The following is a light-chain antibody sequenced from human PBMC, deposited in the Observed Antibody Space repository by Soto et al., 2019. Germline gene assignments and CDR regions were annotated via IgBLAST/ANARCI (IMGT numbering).Light chain of an antibody. Sequence: EIVMTQSPATLSVSPGERATLSCRASQSVSSNLAWYQQKPGQAPRLLTYDTSTRATGVPARFSGSRSGPEFTLTINSLQSEDFAIYYCQPYNNWPLTFGGGTKVDIK. CDR2: DTS. CDR3: QPYNNWPLT. J-gene: IGKJ4*01. V-gene: IGKV3-15*01. CDR1: QSVSSN.